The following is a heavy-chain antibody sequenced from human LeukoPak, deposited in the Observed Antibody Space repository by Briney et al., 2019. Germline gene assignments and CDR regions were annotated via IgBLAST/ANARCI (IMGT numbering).Heavy chain of an antibody. D-gene: IGHD3-9*01. CDR3: ARDSKLTGTSFDS. CDR2: MNVDSGGT. CDR1: VHMFTDYY. V-gene: IGHV1-2*02. J-gene: IGHJ4*02. Sequence: ASVKVSCKASVHMFTDYYIHWVRQAPGQGLEWMGWMNVDSGGTKYAQRFQGRVTMTRDTSISTAFMDLTRLTSDDTAVYYCARDSKLTGTSFDSWGQGTLVTVSS.